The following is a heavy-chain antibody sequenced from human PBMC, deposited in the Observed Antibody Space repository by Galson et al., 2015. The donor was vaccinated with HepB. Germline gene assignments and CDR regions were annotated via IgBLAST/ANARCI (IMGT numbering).Heavy chain of an antibody. V-gene: IGHV4-59*01. J-gene: IGHJ3*02. Sequence: SETLSLTCTVSGGSISSYYWSWIRQPPGKGLEWIGYIYYSGSTNYNPSLKSRVTISVDTSKNQFSLKLSSVTAADTAVYYCAREAPGDSSGYYVDIWGQGTMVTVSS. CDR1: GGSISSYY. CDR2: IYYSGST. CDR3: AREAPGDSSGYYVDI. D-gene: IGHD3-22*01.